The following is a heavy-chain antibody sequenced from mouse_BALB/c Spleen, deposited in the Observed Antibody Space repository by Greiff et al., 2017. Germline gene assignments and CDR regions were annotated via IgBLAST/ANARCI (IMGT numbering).Heavy chain of an antibody. Sequence: EVQVVESGGGLVKPGGSLKLSCAASGFTFSSYAMSWVRQSPEKRLEWVAEISSGGSYTYYPDTVTGRFTISRDNAKNTLYLDMSSLRSEDTAMYYCAMYDYDGFAYWGQGTLVTVSA. J-gene: IGHJ3*01. CDR1: GFTFSSYA. CDR3: AMYDYDGFAY. D-gene: IGHD2-4*01. V-gene: IGHV5-9-4*01. CDR2: ISSGGSYT.